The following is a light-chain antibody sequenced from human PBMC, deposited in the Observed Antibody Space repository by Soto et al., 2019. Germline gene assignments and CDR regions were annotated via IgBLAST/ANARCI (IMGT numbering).Light chain of an antibody. CDR3: TSYAGTYSFFYV. V-gene: IGLV2-8*01. CDR2: EVS. Sequence: QSALPQPPSASGPPGQSVTISCTGTSSDVVAYNYVSWYQQLPGKAPKLIIYEVSKRPSGVPDRFSGSKSGNTASLTVSGLQAEDEADYYCTSYAGTYSFFYVFGTGTKVNVL. CDR1: SSDVVAYNY. J-gene: IGLJ1*01.